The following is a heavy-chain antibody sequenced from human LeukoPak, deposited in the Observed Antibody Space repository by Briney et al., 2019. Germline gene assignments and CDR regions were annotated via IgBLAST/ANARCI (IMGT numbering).Heavy chain of an antibody. CDR3: ARREEMATITFWEYYFDY. D-gene: IGHD5-24*01. J-gene: IGHJ4*02. CDR1: GYTFTSYG. Sequence: ASVKVSCKASGYTFTSYGISWVRQAPGQGLEWMGWISAYNGNTNYAQKLQGRVTMTTDTSTSTAYMELRSLRSEDTAVYYCARREEMATITFWEYYFDYWGQGTLVTVSS. CDR2: ISAYNGNT. V-gene: IGHV1-18*01.